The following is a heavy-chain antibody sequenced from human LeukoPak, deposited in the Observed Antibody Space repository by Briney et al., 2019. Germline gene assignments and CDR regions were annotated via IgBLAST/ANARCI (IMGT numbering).Heavy chain of an antibody. V-gene: IGHV1-2*06. J-gene: IGHJ4*02. D-gene: IGHD3-10*01. Sequence: ASVKVSSKASGYTFTGYYMHWVRQAPGQGLECMGRIKPNSGGTNYAQKLQGGGTMTRDTSISTAYMELSRLRSDDTAVYYCARETYDYGSGSLFDYWGQGTLVTVSS. CDR3: ARETYDYGSGSLFDY. CDR2: IKPNSGGT. CDR1: GYTFTGYY.